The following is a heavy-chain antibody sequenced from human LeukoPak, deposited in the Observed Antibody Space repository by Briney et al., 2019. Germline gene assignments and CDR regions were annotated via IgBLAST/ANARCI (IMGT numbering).Heavy chain of an antibody. J-gene: IGHJ5*02. V-gene: IGHV3-30-3*01. CDR1: GFTFSHYA. CDR3: ARGLYCSLMICQIEDNWFDP. Sequence: SGGSLRLSCAGSGFTFSHYAMHWVCQAPGKGLDWVAVISYDGSKKYYADSVKGRFTISRDNSKNTLYLQMNSLRTEDTAMYYCARGLYCSLMICQIEDNWFDPWGQGTLVTVSS. CDR2: ISYDGSKK. D-gene: IGHD2-15*01.